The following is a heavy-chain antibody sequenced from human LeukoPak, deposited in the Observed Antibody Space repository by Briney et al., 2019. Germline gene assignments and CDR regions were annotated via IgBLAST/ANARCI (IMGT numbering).Heavy chain of an antibody. CDR3: AKDQYYYDSNAFDI. CDR2: ISYDGGNK. Sequence: GGSLRLSCSASGFTFSSYRMNWVRQAPGKGLEWVAVISYDGGNKYYADSVKGRFTISRDNSKNTLYLQMNSLRAEDTAVYYCAKDQYYYDSNAFDIWGQGTMVTVSS. V-gene: IGHV3-30*18. CDR1: GFTFSSYR. D-gene: IGHD3-22*01. J-gene: IGHJ3*02.